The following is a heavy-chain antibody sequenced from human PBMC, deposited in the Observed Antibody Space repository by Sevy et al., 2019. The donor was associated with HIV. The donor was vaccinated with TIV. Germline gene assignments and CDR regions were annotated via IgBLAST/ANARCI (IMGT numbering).Heavy chain of an antibody. CDR1: RGSISTYY. CDR3: TRGEPNQAQLDYFDY. V-gene: IGHV4-59*12. CDR2: IYYSGST. J-gene: IGHJ4*02. D-gene: IGHD6-13*01. Sequence: SETLSLTCTVSRGSISTYYWTWIRQPPGKGLEWIGYIYYSGSTDYNPSLKSRVTMSIDTCKNQFSLKLRSVTAAATAVYYCTRGEPNQAQLDYFDYWGQGTLVTVSS.